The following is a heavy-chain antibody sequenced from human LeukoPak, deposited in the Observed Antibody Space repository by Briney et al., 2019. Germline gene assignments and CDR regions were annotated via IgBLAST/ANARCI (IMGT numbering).Heavy chain of an antibody. CDR1: GYTFTSYG. D-gene: IGHD6-19*01. V-gene: IGHV1-18*01. J-gene: IGHJ4*02. CDR3: ARDAHFVTGIAVAGTSDY. CDR2: ISAYNGNT. Sequence: ASVTVSCKASGYTFTSYGMSWVRQAPGQGLEGMGWISAYNGNTNYAQKLQGRVTMTTDTSTSAAYMELRSLRSDDTAVYYCARDAHFVTGIAVAGTSDYWGQGTLVTVSS.